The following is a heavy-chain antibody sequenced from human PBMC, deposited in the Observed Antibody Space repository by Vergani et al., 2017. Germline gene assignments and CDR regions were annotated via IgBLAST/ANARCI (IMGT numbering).Heavy chain of an antibody. V-gene: IGHV4-39*01. CDR3: ARLTSTIAAAVL. J-gene: IGHJ4*02. D-gene: IGHD6-13*01. Sequence: QLQLQESGPGLVKPSETLSLTCTVSGGSISSSSYYWGWIRQPPGKGLEWIGSIYYSGSTYYNPSLKSRVTISVDTSKNQFSLKLRAVTAADTAVFYCARLTSTIAAAVLWGQGTLVTVSS. CDR2: IYYSGST. CDR1: GGSISSSSYY.